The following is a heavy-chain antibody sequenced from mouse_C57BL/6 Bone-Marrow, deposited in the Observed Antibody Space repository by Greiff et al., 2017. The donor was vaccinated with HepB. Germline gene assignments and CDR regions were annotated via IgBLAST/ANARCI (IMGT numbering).Heavy chain of an antibody. V-gene: IGHV1-76*01. J-gene: IGHJ2*01. D-gene: IGHD2-3*01. Sequence: VQLQQSGAELMRPGASVKLSCKASGYTFTDYYINWVKQRPGQGLEWIARIYPGSGNTYYNEKFKGKATLTAEKSSSTAYMQLSSLTSEDSAVYFCARRGDGYYFYFDYWGQGTTLTVSS. CDR2: IYPGSGNT. CDR3: ARRGDGYYFYFDY. CDR1: GYTFTDYY.